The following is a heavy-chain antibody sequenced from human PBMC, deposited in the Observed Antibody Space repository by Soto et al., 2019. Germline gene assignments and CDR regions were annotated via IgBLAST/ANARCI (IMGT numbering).Heavy chain of an antibody. V-gene: IGHV1-69*13. CDR3: ARGYYPQKYYYYGMDV. Sequence: ASVKVSCKASGGTFSSYAISWVRQAPGQGLEWMGGIIPIFGTANYAQKFQGRVTITADESTSTAYMELSSLRSEDTAVYYCARGYYPQKYYYYGMDVWGQGTTVTVSS. CDR2: IIPIFGTA. J-gene: IGHJ6*02. D-gene: IGHD2-15*01. CDR1: GGTFSSYA.